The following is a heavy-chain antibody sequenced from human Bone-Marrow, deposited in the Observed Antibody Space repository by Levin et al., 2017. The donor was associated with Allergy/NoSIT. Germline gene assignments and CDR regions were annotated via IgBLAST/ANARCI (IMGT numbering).Heavy chain of an antibody. J-gene: IGHJ4*02. Sequence: GESLKISCAGSGFTFSKAWITWVRQGPGKGLEWVGVIKSKTDGGTTDYAAPVKGRFTISRDDSKNTVYLQMNNLRTEDTGVYYCNTRGIVPASMGARYFDLLVGSDYWGQGTLVTVSS. CDR3: NTRGIVPASMGARYFDLLVGSDY. CDR1: GFTFSKAW. V-gene: IGHV3-15*01. CDR2: IKSKTDGGTT. D-gene: IGHD3-9*01.